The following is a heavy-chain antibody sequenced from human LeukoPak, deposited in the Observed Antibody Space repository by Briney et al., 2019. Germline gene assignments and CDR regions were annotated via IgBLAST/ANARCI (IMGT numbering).Heavy chain of an antibody. J-gene: IGHJ4*02. V-gene: IGHV1-18*01. CDR2: ISAYNGNT. Sequence: ASVKVSCKASGGTFSSYGISWVRQAPGQGLEWMGWISAYNGNTNYAQKLQGRVTMTTDTSTSTAYMELRSLRSDDTAVYYCAREEWPGDKIDYWGQGTLVTVSS. CDR3: AREEWPGDKIDY. D-gene: IGHD7-27*01. CDR1: GGTFSSYG.